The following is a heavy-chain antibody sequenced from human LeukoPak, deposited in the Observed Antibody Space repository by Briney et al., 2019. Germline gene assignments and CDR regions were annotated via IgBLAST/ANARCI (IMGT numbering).Heavy chain of an antibody. V-gene: IGHV1-2*06. CDR3: ARSYSSSDPFDY. CDR2: INPNSGGT. CDR1: GYTFTSYY. Sequence: ASVKVSCKASGYTFTSYYMHWVRQAPGQGLEWMGRINPNSGGTNYAQEFQGRVTMTRDTSISTAYMELSRLRSDDTAVYYCARSYSSSDPFDYWGQGTLVTVSS. D-gene: IGHD6-6*01. J-gene: IGHJ4*02.